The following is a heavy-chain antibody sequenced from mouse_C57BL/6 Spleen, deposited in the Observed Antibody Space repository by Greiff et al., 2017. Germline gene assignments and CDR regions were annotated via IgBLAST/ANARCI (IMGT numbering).Heavy chain of an antibody. V-gene: IGHV3-6*01. J-gene: IGHJ2*01. Sequence: EVKLEESGPGLVKPSQSLSLTCSVTGYSITSGYYWNWIRQFPGNKLEWMGYISYDGSNNYNPSLKNRISITRDTSKNQFFLKLKSVTTEDTATYYCARQLGREDYFDYWGQGTTLTVSS. CDR2: ISYDGSN. D-gene: IGHD4-1*02. CDR3: ARQLGREDYFDY. CDR1: GYSITSGYY.